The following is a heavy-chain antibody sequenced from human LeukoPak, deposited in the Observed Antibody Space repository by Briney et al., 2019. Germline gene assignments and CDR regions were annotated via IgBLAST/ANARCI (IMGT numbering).Heavy chain of an antibody. CDR2: VTSSGGDT. V-gene: IGHV1-46*01. D-gene: IGHD5-24*01. J-gene: IGHJ4*02. Sequence: ASVKVSCKASGYMFTHYYMHWVRQAPGQGLEWMGMVTSSGGDTSYAQKFERRVTMTRDTSTRTVYMELSSLTSEDTAVYYCARDLRRSGYNWGCDHGGEGTLVTVSP. CDR1: GYMFTHYY. CDR3: ARDLRRSGYNWGCDH.